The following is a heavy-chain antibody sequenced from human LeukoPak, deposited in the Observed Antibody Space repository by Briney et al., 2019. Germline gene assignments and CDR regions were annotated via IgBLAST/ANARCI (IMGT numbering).Heavy chain of an antibody. CDR3: AKDYNEYYYGSGSPPFPFDP. D-gene: IGHD3-10*01. CDR2: ITDGGSNK. CDR1: GFTFSSYG. Sequence: AGSLRLSCAASGFTFSSYGMHWVRQAPGKGLEWVGVITDGGSNKYYSDSVKGRFTISRDKSKNTLYLQMNSLRAEDTAVYYCAKDYNEYYYGSGSPPFPFDPWGQGTLVTVSS. V-gene: IGHV3-30*18. J-gene: IGHJ5*02.